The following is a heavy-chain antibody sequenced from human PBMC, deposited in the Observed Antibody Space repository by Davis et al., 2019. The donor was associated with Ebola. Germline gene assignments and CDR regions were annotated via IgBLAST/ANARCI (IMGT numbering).Heavy chain of an antibody. D-gene: IGHD3-10*01. CDR3: ARGPSVRSMDV. J-gene: IGHJ6*02. Sequence: MPSETLSLTCAVYGGSFSGYYWSWIRQPPGKGLEWIGEINHSGSTNYNPSLKSRVTISVDTSKNQFSLKLSSVTAADTAVYYCARGPSVRSMDVWGQGTTVTVSS. V-gene: IGHV4-34*01. CDR1: GGSFSGYY. CDR2: INHSGST.